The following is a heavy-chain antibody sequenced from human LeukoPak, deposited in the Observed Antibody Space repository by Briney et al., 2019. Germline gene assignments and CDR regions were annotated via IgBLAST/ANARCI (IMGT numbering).Heavy chain of an antibody. CDR1: GGSISSSSFY. V-gene: IGHV4-39*01. CDR3: ARHGADSNYYYGMDV. CDR2: IYYSGST. D-gene: IGHD3-22*01. J-gene: IGHJ6*02. Sequence: PSETLSLTCTVSGGSISSSSFYWGWIRQPPGKGLEWIGSIYYSGSTYYNPSLYNPSLKSRVTISVDTSKTQFSLNLSSLTAADTAVYYCARHGADSNYYYGMDVWGQGTTVTVSS.